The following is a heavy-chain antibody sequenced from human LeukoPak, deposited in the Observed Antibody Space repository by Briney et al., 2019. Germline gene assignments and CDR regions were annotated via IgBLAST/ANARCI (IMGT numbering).Heavy chain of an antibody. J-gene: IGHJ4*02. D-gene: IGHD3-16*01. V-gene: IGHV4-59*01. Sequence: SETLSLTCSVSGDSISASSWWAWIRQPPGKGLEWIGYIHAGGHTAYRPSLESRVTISMDTSRNQFSLKLSSVTAADTAVYYCARDSRGGGPDFDYWGQGTLVTVSS. CDR2: IHAGGHT. CDR3: ARDSRGGGPDFDY. CDR1: GDSISASS.